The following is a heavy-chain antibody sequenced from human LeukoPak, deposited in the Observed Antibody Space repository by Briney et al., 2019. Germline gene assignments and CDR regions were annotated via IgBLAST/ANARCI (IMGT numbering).Heavy chain of an antibody. D-gene: IGHD3-22*01. CDR2: IYYSGST. CDR1: GGSISSGDYY. V-gene: IGHV4-30-4*01. Sequence: SQTLSLTCTVSGGSISSGDYYWSWIRQPPGKGLEWIGYIYYSGSTYYNPSLKSRVTISVDTSKNQFSLKLSSVTAADTAVYYCARGDSSGYSTGVALDIWGQGTMVTVSS. CDR3: ARGDSSGYSTGVALDI. J-gene: IGHJ3*02.